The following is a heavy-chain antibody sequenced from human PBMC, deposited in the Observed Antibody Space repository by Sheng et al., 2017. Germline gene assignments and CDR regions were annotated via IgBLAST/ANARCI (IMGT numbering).Heavy chain of an antibody. D-gene: IGHD1-20*01. CDR2: IHPTGTT. CDR1: GYSISSGYH. CDR3: ARVVTGSTDY. Sequence: QVQLQESGPGLVKPSETLSLSCSVSGYSISSGYHWGWIRQPPGKGLEWFGTIHPTGTTYYNPSLKSRFTISLDKSNNQFSLKLISVIAADTAIYYCARVVTGSTDYWGQGTLVTVSS. J-gene: IGHJ4*02. V-gene: IGHV4-38-2*02.